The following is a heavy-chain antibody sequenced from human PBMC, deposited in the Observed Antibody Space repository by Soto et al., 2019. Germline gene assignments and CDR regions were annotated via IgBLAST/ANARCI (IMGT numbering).Heavy chain of an antibody. V-gene: IGHV3-30-3*01. CDR3: ARDGVEDPYYYDSSGYYSFDY. CDR2: ISYDGSNK. CDR1: GFTFSSYA. J-gene: IGHJ4*02. D-gene: IGHD3-22*01. Sequence: QVQLVESGGGVVQPGRSLRLSCAASGFTFSSYAMHWVRQAPGKGLEWVAVISYDGSNKYYADSVKGRFTISRDNSMNTLYLQMNSLRAEDTAVYYCARDGVEDPYYYDSSGYYSFDYWGQGTLVTVSS.